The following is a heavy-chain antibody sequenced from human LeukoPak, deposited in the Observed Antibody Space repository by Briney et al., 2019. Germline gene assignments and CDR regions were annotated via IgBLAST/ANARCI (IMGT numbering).Heavy chain of an antibody. CDR1: GYTFTGSY. J-gene: IGHJ3*02. D-gene: IGHD2-2*01. V-gene: IGHV1-2*02. Sequence: ASVKSSSKASGYTFTGSYMHCGRHAPGQGLVWIGCINPNSVGTNYAQTFPGRVTMTTDTYISTPYMELSRPRSDATAPYYCVRAPSSTSCPKIWGQGTMVTVSS. CDR3: VRAPSSTSCPKI. CDR2: INPNSVGT.